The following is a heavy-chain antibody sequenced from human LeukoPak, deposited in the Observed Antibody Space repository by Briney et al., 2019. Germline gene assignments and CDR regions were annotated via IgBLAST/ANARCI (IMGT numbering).Heavy chain of an antibody. J-gene: IGHJ4*02. Sequence: GGSLRLSCAASGFTFSSYGMHWVRQAPGKGLEWVAVIWYDGRNKYYADSVKGRFTISRDNSKITLYLQMNSLRAEDTAVYYCARETDPYHFDYWGQGTLVTVSS. CDR2: IWYDGRNK. V-gene: IGHV3-30*19. CDR3: ARETDPYHFDY. CDR1: GFTFSSYG. D-gene: IGHD2-2*02.